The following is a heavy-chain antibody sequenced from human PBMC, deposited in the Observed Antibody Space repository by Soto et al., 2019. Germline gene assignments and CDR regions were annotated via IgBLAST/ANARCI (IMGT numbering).Heavy chain of an antibody. D-gene: IGHD1-1*01. CDR1: GYTFTSYY. Sequence: APAKLSCKASGYTFTSYYMHWARQSPGQGLEWMGIINPSGGSTSYAQKFQGRVTMTRDTSTSTVYMELSSLRSEDTAVYYCARLPNSPEMAIDYWGQGTLVTVS. CDR2: INPSGGST. V-gene: IGHV1-46*01. CDR3: ARLPNSPEMAIDY. J-gene: IGHJ4*02.